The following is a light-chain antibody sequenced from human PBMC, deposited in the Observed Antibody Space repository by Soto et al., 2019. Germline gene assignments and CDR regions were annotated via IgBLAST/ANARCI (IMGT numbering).Light chain of an antibody. CDR2: NNV. V-gene: IGLV1-51*01. Sequence: QSALTQSPSISAAPGQRVTISCSGSSSNIGSNYVAWYQHVPGTAPKLLIYNNVKRPSGIPDRFSGSKSGTSATLDISGLQTVDEADYFCGTLENSLTVVVFGGGTKLTVL. CDR3: GTLENSLTVVV. CDR1: SSNIGSNY. J-gene: IGLJ2*01.